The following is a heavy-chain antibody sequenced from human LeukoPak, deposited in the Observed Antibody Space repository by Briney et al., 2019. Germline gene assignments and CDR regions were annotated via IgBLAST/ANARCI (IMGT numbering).Heavy chain of an antibody. D-gene: IGHD2-15*01. CDR1: GFTFSSYT. Sequence: GASLLLSCAASGFTFSSYTMSWLRQPPGKGLEWVSIISGSGSNTYYADSVKGRFTISRANSKHTLYLQMNSQRAEDTDVYYCAKDSAAGKGLKFDYWGQGTMVTVSS. CDR2: ISGSGSNT. J-gene: IGHJ4*02. CDR3: AKDSAAGKGLKFDY. V-gene: IGHV3-23*01.